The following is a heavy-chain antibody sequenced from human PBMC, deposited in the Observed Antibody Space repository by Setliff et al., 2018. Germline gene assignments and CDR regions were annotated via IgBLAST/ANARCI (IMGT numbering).Heavy chain of an antibody. CDR2: INPNSGGT. D-gene: IGHD2-15*01. J-gene: IGHJ4*02. Sequence: ASVKVSCKASGGTFSSYAISWVRQAPGQGLGWMGWINPNSGGTNYAQKFQGWVTMTRDTSTSTVYMELSSLRSEDTAVYYCAREAKRNVVVVVAATPVYWGQGTLVTVSS. CDR3: AREAKRNVVVVVAATPVY. CDR1: GGTFSSYA. V-gene: IGHV1-2*04.